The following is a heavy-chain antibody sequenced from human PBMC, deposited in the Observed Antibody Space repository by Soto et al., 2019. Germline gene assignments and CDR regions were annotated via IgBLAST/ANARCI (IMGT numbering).Heavy chain of an antibody. J-gene: IGHJ4*02. D-gene: IGHD2-21*02. CDR3: ARGGGDWTTTFFDY. CDR1: GVSISSGNW. Sequence: QVQLQESGPGLVNPSGTLSLTCAVYGVSISSGNWWSWVRQPPGKGLEWIAEIYHGGTTNYSPSLKSRVTMSVDKSKNQFSLTLNSMTAADTAVYFCARGGGDWTTTFFDYWGQGNPVTVSS. V-gene: IGHV4-4*02. CDR2: IYHGGTT.